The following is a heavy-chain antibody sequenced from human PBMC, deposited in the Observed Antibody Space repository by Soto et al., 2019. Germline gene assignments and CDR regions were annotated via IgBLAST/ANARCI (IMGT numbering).Heavy chain of an antibody. CDR1: GGSISSSNW. D-gene: IGHD3-10*01. V-gene: IGHV4-4*02. J-gene: IGHJ6*02. CDR3: ARDQVFRSGSYMRDYYYGMDV. CDR2: IYHSGST. Sequence: SETLSLTCAVSGGSISSSNWWSWVRQPPGKGLEWIGEIYHSGSTNYNPSLKSRVTISVDKSKSQFSLKLSSVTAADTAVYYCARDQVFRSGSYMRDYYYGMDVWGQGTTVTVSS.